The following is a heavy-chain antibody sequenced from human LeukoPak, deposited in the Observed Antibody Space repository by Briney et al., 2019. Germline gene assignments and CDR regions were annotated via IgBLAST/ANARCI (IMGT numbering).Heavy chain of an antibody. CDR2: NSGTT. D-gene: IGHD2-21*02. CDR1: GGSISSYY. CDR3: ARHGCGGDCYRYYYYGMDV. J-gene: IGHJ6*02. Sequence: PSETLSLTCTVSGGSISSYYWSWIRQPPGKGLEWIGYNSGTTNYNPSLKSRVTISVDTSKNQFSLKLSSVTAADTAVYYCARHGCGGDCYRYYYYGMDVWGQGTTVTVSS. V-gene: IGHV4-59*01.